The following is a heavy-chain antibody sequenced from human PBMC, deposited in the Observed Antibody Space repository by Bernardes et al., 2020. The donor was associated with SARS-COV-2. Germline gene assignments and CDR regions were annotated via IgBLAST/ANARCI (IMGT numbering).Heavy chain of an antibody. CDR2: IKQDGSEK. CDR1: GFTFRSYW. D-gene: IGHD2-15*01. J-gene: IGHJ5*02. V-gene: IGHV3-7*01. Sequence: GGSLRLSCAASGFTFRSYWMSWVRQAPGKGLEWVANIKQDGSEKYYVDSVKGRFTISRDNAKNSLYLQMNSLRAEDTAVYYCARGGRWWFDPWGQGTLVTVSS. CDR3: ARGGRWWFDP.